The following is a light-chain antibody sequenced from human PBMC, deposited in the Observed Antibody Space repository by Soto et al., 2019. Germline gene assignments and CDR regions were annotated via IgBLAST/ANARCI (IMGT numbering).Light chain of an antibody. CDR1: QSISRY. CDR3: QQNYRATPWT. CDR2: AAS. V-gene: IGKV1-39*01. Sequence: DIQMTQSPSSLSASVGDRITITCRASQSISRYLNWYQHKPGKAPKLLINAASSLERGVPSRLSGGGSGTDFTLNISSLQPDDFATYYCQQNYRATPWTFGQGTKVEVK. J-gene: IGKJ1*01.